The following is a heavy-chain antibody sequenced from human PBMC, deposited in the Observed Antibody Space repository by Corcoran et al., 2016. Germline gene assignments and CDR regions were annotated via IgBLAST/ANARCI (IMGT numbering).Heavy chain of an antibody. CDR1: GFTFSSYG. Sequence: QVQLVESGGGVVQPGRSLRLSCAASGFTFSSYGMHWVRQAPGKGLEWVAVIWYDGSNKYYADSVKGRFTISRDNSKNTLYLQMNSLRAEDTAVYYCARDFRGGRYYYYYGMDVWGQGTMVTVSS. J-gene: IGHJ6*02. D-gene: IGHD5-12*01. CDR2: IWYDGSNK. V-gene: IGHV3-33*01. CDR3: ARDFRGGRYYYYYGMDV.